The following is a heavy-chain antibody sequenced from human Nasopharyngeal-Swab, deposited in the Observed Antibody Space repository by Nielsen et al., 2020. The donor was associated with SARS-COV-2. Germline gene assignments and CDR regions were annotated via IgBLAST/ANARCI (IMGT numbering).Heavy chain of an antibody. V-gene: IGHV4-34*01. CDR3: ARERGGPRDDSSGYLYYFDY. J-gene: IGHJ4*02. Sequence: WIRQPPGKGLEWIGEINHSGSTNYNPSLKSRVTISVDTSKNQLSLKLSSVTAADTAVYYCARERGGPRDDSSGYLYYFDYWGQGTLVTVSS. CDR2: INHSGST. D-gene: IGHD3-22*01.